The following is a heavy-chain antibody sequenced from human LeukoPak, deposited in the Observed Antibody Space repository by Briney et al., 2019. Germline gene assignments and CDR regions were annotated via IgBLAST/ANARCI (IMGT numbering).Heavy chain of an antibody. V-gene: IGHV4-59*01. CDR2: SYHRGST. CDR3: ARVNYYDSSGSLDY. Sequence: ETLSLTCTVPGGSISNYYWSWIRQPPGKGLEWIGCSYHRGSTSYNPSPKSRVTISVDTSKNQFSLKLSSVTAADTAVYYCARVNYYDSSGSLDYWGQGTLVTVSS. CDR1: GGSISNYY. J-gene: IGHJ4*02. D-gene: IGHD3-22*01.